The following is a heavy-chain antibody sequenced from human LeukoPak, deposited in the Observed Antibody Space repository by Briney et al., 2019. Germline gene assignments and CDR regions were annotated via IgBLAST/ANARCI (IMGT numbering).Heavy chain of an antibody. CDR2: AYYSGST. J-gene: IGHJ5*02. CDR3: ARNSAVATSRSWFEP. Sequence: KPSETLSLTCSVFDGSISNYYWSWIRQPPGKGLEWIGYAYYSGSTTYNPSLESRVTISIETTKTKFSLKLTAVTAAATAVYYCARNSAVATSRSWFEPWGQGNLVSVSS. D-gene: IGHD6-19*01. V-gene: IGHV4-59*12. CDR1: DGSISNYY.